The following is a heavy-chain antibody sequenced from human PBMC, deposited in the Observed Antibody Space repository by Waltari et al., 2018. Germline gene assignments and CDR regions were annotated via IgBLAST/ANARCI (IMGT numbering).Heavy chain of an antibody. CDR2: IIPIFGTA. CDR3: ARTGYDFWSGYSAYYYMDV. J-gene: IGHJ6*03. V-gene: IGHV1-69*05. CDR1: GGTFRSYA. Sequence: QVQLVQSGAEVKKPGSSVKVSCKASGGTFRSYAISWVRQAPGQGLEWMGGIIPIFGTANYAQKFQGRVTITTDESTSTVYMELSSLRSEDTAVYYCARTGYDFWSGYSAYYYMDVWGKGTTVTVSS. D-gene: IGHD3-3*01.